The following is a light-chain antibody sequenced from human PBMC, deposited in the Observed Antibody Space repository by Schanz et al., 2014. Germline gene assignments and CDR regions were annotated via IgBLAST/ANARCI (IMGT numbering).Light chain of an antibody. CDR3: QTWGTAMVI. CDR1: SGHSSYA. CDR2: LNNDGSH. Sequence: QPVLTQSPSASASLGASVKLTCTLSSGHSSYAIAWHQQQPDKGPRYLMRLNNDGSHSKGDGIPDRFSGSSSGAERYLTISSLQSEDEADYYCQTWGTAMVIFGGGTKLTVL. J-gene: IGLJ2*01. V-gene: IGLV4-69*01.